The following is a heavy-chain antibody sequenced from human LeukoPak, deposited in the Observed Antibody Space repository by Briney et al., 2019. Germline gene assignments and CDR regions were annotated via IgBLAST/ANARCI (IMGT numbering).Heavy chain of an antibody. V-gene: IGHV1-2*02. CDR2: INPNSGGT. Sequence: ASVKVSCKASGYTFTGYYMHWVRQAPGQGLEWMGWINPNSGGTNYAQKFQGGVTMTRDTSISTAYMELSRLRSDDTAVYYCARTDTAMATDAFDIWGQGTMVTVSS. CDR3: ARTDTAMATDAFDI. D-gene: IGHD5-18*01. J-gene: IGHJ3*02. CDR1: GYTFTGYY.